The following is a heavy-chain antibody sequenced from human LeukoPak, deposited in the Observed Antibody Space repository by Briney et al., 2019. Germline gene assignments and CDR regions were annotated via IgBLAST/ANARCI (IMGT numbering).Heavy chain of an antibody. CDR1: GYTFTSYY. CDR3: ARDRYYYGSGSTRYYFDY. D-gene: IGHD3-10*01. Sequence: ASVKVSCKASGYTFTSYYMHWVGQAPGQGLEWMGIIYPSGGSTSYAQKFQGRVTMTRDTSTSTVYMELSSLRSEDTAVYYCARDRYYYGSGSTRYYFDYRGQGTLVTVSS. J-gene: IGHJ4*02. CDR2: IYPSGGST. V-gene: IGHV1-46*01.